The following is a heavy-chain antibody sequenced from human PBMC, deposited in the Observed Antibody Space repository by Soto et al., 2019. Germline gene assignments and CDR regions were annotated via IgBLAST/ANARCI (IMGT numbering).Heavy chain of an antibody. CDR1: GYTFTSYA. Sequence: QVQLVQSGAEVKKPGASVKVSCKASGYTFTSYAMHWVRQAPGQRLEWRGWINAGNGNTKYSQKFQGRVTISRDTSASTAYMELSSLRSEDTAVYYCAREDPLYYDILTGYYGGGWFDPWGQGTLVTVSS. CDR3: AREDPLYYDILTGYYGGGWFDP. J-gene: IGHJ5*02. D-gene: IGHD3-9*01. CDR2: INAGNGNT. V-gene: IGHV1-3*01.